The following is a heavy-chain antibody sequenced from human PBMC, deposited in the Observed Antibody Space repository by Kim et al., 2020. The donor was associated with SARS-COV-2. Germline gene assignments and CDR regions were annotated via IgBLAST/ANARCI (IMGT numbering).Heavy chain of an antibody. CDR1: GFTFSSYG. Sequence: GGSLRLSCAASGFTFSSYGMHWVRQAPGKGLEWVAVISYDGSNKYYADSVKGRFTISRDNSKNTLYLQMNSLRAEDTAVYYCAKEEQQLDKYYFDYWGQGTLVTVSS. CDR3: AKEEQQLDKYYFDY. D-gene: IGHD6-13*01. CDR2: ISYDGSNK. J-gene: IGHJ4*02. V-gene: IGHV3-30*18.